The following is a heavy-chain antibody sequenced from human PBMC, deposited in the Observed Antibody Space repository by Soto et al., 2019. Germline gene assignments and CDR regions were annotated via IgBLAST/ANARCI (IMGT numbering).Heavy chain of an antibody. V-gene: IGHV3-7*03. CDR2: IKRYGSEK. CDR1: GFMFGSYW. D-gene: IGHD4-17*01. CDR3: ARVRATDYEIDY. J-gene: IGHJ4*02. Sequence: EVQLVESGGGLVQPGGSLRLSCVASGFMFGSYWMTWVRHAPGKGLEWVANIKRYGSEKHYVDSVKGRFTISRDNADNSLFLHMSSLRADDTAVYYCARVRATDYEIDYWGQGALVTVSS.